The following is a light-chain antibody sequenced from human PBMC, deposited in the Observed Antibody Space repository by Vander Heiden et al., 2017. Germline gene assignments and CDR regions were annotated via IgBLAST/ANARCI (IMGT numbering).Light chain of an antibody. CDR2: ENN. CDR1: CPNMRKCH. V-gene: IGLV1-51*02. CDR3: GTWDNSLSAVI. J-gene: IGLJ2*01. Sequence: TQPPSVSGVPGQQGTIAFSGSCPNMRKCHLSWYQQLPGTAPTLLIYENNKRPSGIPDRFSGSRSGTSATMGITGLQNGDEAEYYCGTWDNSLSAVIFGGGTKLTVL.